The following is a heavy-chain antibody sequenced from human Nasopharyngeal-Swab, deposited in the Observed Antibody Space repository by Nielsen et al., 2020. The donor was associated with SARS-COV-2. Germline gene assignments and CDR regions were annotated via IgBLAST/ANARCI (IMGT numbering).Heavy chain of an antibody. CDR1: GGSISSYY. V-gene: IGHV4-59*08. D-gene: IGHD3-22*01. CDR2: IYYSGST. Sequence: SQTLSPTCTVSGGSISSYYWSWIRQPPGKGLEWIGYIYYSGSTNYNPPLKSRVTISVDTSKDQFSLKLSSVTAADTAVYYCATQRLDYYYDSSGYYSNWFDPWGQGTLVTVSS. CDR3: ATQRLDYYYDSSGYYSNWFDP. J-gene: IGHJ5*02.